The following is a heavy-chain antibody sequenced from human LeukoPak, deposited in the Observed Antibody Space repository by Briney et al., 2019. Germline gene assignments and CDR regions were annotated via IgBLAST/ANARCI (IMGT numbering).Heavy chain of an antibody. CDR2: IYYSGST. Sequence: SETLSLTCTVSGGSISSSSYYWGWIRQPPGKGLEWIGCIYYSGSTYYNPSLKSRVTISVDTSKNQFSLKLSSVTAADTAVYYCAKTTTVTTWYFDLWGRGTLVTVSS. CDR1: GGSISSSSYY. J-gene: IGHJ2*01. CDR3: AKTTTVTTWYFDL. V-gene: IGHV4-39*01. D-gene: IGHD4-11*01.